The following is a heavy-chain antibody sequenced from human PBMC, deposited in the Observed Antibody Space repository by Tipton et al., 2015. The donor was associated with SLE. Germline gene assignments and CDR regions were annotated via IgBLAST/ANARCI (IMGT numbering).Heavy chain of an antibody. CDR3: VRGYNYGPGYYFDY. Sequence: GLVKPSETLSLTCTVSGGSVSSSSKYWAWIRQPPGKGLEWIGNIYHRGSTSYNPSLKSRVTISVDTSKNQFSLRLSSVTAADTAVYYCVRGYNYGPGYYFDYWGRGTLVTVSS. J-gene: IGHJ4*02. D-gene: IGHD5-24*01. CDR1: GGSVSSSSKY. V-gene: IGHV4-39*07. CDR2: IYHRGST.